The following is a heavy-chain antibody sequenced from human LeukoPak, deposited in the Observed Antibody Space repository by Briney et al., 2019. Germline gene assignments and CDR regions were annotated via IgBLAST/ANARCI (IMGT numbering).Heavy chain of an antibody. V-gene: IGHV4-34*01. CDR3: ARGRDRSKAGDL. J-gene: IGHJ5*02. Sequence: SETLSLTCDVPGGPFDDYYCSWIRQPPGKGLEWIGEIHPHGIIYYNSSLMSRVTISIDTSKTQFSLRLTSVTAADTAFYYCARGRDRSKAGDLWGQGILVTVSS. D-gene: IGHD5-24*01. CDR2: IHPHGII. CDR1: GGPFDDYY.